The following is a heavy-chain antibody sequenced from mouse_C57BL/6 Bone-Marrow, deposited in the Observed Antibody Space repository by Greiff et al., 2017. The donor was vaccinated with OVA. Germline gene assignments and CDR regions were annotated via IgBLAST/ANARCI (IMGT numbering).Heavy chain of an antibody. J-gene: IGHJ1*03. CDR3: AREDYYYGSSFWYFDV. CDR1: GYTFTSYW. Sequence: QVQLQQSGAELVKPGASVKMSCKASGYTFTSYWITWVKQRPGQGLEWIGDIYPGSGSTNYNEKFKSKATLTVDTSSSTAYMQLSSLTSEDSAVYYCAREDYYYGSSFWYFDVWGTGTTVTVSS. D-gene: IGHD1-1*01. V-gene: IGHV1-55*01. CDR2: IYPGSGST.